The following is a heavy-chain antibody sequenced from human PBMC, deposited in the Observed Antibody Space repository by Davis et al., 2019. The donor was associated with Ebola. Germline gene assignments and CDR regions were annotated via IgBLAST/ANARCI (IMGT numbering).Heavy chain of an antibody. V-gene: IGHV5-51*01. CDR3: ARPSTSGQGNAFNI. D-gene: IGHD2-8*01. CDR2: IYPGDSDT. CDR1: GYHFATYW. J-gene: IGHJ3*02. Sequence: GESLKIPCKTSGYHFATYWLGRVRQMPGQGMEWMGIIYPGDSDTRYSSSFEGQVNISADRSISTAYLQWSSLKVSDTALYYCARPSTSGQGNAFNIWGQGTMVRVSS.